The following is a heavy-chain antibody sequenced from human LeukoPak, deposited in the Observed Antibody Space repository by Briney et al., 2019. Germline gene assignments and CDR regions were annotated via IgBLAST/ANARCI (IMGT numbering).Heavy chain of an antibody. J-gene: IGHJ4*02. CDR2: INPDGSTI. CDR3: ATAGNYRFDY. D-gene: IGHD1-7*01. Sequence: PGGSLRLSCAASGFTFSNYWVHWVRQAPGKGLVWVSRINPDGSTINYADSVKGRFTISRDNAKNTLYLQMNSLRAEDTAVYYCATAGNYRFDYRGQGTLVTVSS. CDR1: GFTFSNYW. V-gene: IGHV3-74*01.